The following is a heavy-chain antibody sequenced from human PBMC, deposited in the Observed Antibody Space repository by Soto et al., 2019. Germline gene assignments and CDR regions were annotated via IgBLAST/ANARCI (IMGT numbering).Heavy chain of an antibody. D-gene: IGHD6-19*01. Sequence: PGGSLRLSCAASGFTFSSYAMHWVRQAPGKGLEWVAVISYDGSNKYFADSVKGRFTISRDISKNTLYLQMNSLRAEDTAVYYCARENVAVAGFYAFDIWGQGTMVTVSS. V-gene: IGHV3-30-3*01. CDR2: ISYDGSNK. CDR1: GFTFSSYA. CDR3: ARENVAVAGFYAFDI. J-gene: IGHJ3*02.